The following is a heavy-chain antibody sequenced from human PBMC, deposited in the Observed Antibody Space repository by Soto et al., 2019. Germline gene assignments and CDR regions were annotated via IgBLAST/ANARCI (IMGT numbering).Heavy chain of an antibody. CDR1: GFTFSSYG. CDR3: AKPSIAAAEVHYYGMDV. J-gene: IGHJ6*02. D-gene: IGHD6-13*01. V-gene: IGHV3-30*18. Sequence: QVQLVESGGGVVQPGRSLRLSCAASGFTFSSYGMHWVRQAPGKGLEWVAVISYDGSNKYYADSVKGRFTISRDNSKNKLYLQMNSLRAEDTAVYYCAKPSIAAAEVHYYGMDVWGQGTTVTVSS. CDR2: ISYDGSNK.